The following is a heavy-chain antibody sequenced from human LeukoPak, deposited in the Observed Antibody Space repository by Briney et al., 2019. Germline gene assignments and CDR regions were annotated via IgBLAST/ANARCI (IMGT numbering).Heavy chain of an antibody. D-gene: IGHD5-24*01. Sequence: SQTLSLTCTVSGGSISSGSYYWSWIRQPAGKGLEWIGRIYTSGSTNYNPSLKSRVTISVDTSKNQFSLKLSSVTAADTAVYYCARADGYKRGGFDYWGQGTLVTVSS. V-gene: IGHV4-61*02. CDR3: ARADGYKRGGFDY. CDR2: IYTSGST. CDR1: GGSISSGSYY. J-gene: IGHJ4*02.